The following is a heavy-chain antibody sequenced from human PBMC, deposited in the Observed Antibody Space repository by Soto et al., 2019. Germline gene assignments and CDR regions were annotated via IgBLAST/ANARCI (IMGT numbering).Heavy chain of an antibody. CDR3: ARGGSGWYESMGV. J-gene: IGHJ6*03. CDR2: INSDGSST. D-gene: IGHD6-19*01. V-gene: IGHV3-74*03. CDR1: GFTFSVYW. Sequence: EVQLVESGGGLVQPGGSLRLSCAASGFTFSVYWMHWVRQAPGKGLVWVSRINSDGSSTTYADSVKGRFTISRDNAKNTLYLQMNSLGAEDTAVYYCARGGSGWYESMGVWCKGTTVTVSS.